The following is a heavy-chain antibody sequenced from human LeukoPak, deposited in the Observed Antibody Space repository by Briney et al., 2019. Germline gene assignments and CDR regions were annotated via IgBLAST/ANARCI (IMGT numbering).Heavy chain of an antibody. CDR2: INPDGGNT. Sequence: ASVKVSCKASGYTFTNSYIHWVRQAPGQVLEWMGLINPDGGNTNYAQNFQGRVTLTRDTSTSTVYMELSSLRSEDTAVYYCAREGGSYYFDYWGQGTLVTVSS. CDR3: AREGGSYYFDY. D-gene: IGHD2-15*01. J-gene: IGHJ4*02. V-gene: IGHV1-46*01. CDR1: GYTFTNSY.